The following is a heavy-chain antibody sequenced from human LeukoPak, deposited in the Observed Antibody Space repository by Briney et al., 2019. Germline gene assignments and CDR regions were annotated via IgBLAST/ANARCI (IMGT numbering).Heavy chain of an antibody. CDR3: TREMNYYFWSGLGGFYGTDFDP. CDR1: GFTFSSYS. J-gene: IGHJ5*02. CDR2: LSSSSSYI. Sequence: GGSLRLSCAASGFTFSSYSMNWVRQAPGKGLEWVSSLSSSSSYIYYADSVKGRFTISRDHAKNSLYLQMNSLRAEDTAVYYCTREMNYYFWSGLGGFYGTDFDPGGQGTLVTVSS. D-gene: IGHD3-3*01. V-gene: IGHV3-21*01.